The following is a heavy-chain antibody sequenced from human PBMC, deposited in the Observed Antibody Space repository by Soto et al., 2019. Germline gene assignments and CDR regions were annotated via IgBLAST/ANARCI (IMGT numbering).Heavy chain of an antibody. CDR3: ASCPGSYDFWSGYSSCYFDY. Sequence: EVQLVESGGGLVQPGGSLRLSCAASGFTFSSYSMNWVRQAPGKGLEWVSYISSSSSTIYYADSVKGRFTISRDNAKNSLYLQMNSLRAEDTAVYYCASCPGSYDFWSGYSSCYFDYWGQGTLVTVSS. D-gene: IGHD3-3*01. J-gene: IGHJ4*02. V-gene: IGHV3-48*01. CDR1: GFTFSSYS. CDR2: ISSSSSTI.